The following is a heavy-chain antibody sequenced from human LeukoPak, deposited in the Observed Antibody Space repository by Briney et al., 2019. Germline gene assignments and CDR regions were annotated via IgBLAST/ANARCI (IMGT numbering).Heavy chain of an antibody. CDR3: ARNFPTYSSSSGVDY. CDR2: ISAYNGNT. Sequence: GASAKVSCKASGYTFTSYGISWVRQAPGQGLGWMGWISAYNGNTNYAQKLQGRVTMTTDTSTSTAYMELRSLRSDDTAVYYCARNFPTYSSSSGVDYWGQGTLVTVSS. D-gene: IGHD6-6*01. V-gene: IGHV1-18*01. J-gene: IGHJ4*02. CDR1: GYTFTSYG.